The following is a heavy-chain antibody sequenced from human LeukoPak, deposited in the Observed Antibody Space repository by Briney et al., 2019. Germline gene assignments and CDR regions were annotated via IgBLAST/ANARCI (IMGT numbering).Heavy chain of an antibody. CDR1: GFTFSIYA. D-gene: IGHD4-23*01. CDR3: AKHPNGDYVGAFDF. Sequence: GGSLRLSCAGSGFTFSIYAMHWVRQAPGKGLEWVTTITATTRSTSYADSVKGRFTISRDNSKRTLYLQMNRLRGEDTAMYYCAKHPNGDYVGAFDFWGQGTLVSVSS. J-gene: IGHJ3*01. CDR2: ITATTRST. V-gene: IGHV3-23*01.